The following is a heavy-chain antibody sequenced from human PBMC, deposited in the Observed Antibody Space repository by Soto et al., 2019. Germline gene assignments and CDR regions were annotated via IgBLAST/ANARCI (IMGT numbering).Heavy chain of an antibody. CDR1: GTSFSGYY. D-gene: IGHD3-3*01. Sequence: SETLSLTCAIYGTSFSGYYWNWIRQPPGKGLEWIGEIDHSRYTNYNPSLKSRVTISVDTSKNKFSLRLSSVTAADTAVYYCARVRDWFDPWGQGTLVSVSS. CDR3: ARVRDWFDP. V-gene: IGHV4-34*01. J-gene: IGHJ5*02. CDR2: IDHSRYT.